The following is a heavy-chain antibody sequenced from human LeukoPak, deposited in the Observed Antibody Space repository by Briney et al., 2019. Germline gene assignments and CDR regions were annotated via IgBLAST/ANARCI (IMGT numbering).Heavy chain of an antibody. V-gene: IGHV3-74*01. D-gene: IGHD3-22*01. J-gene: IGHJ4*02. CDR3: TRSTGNYYDSSAYYDY. CDR1: GFTFSTYW. CDR2: INSDESGT. Sequence: PGGSLRLSCAASGFTFSTYWMHRVRQTPGKGLVWVSRINSDESGTSYADSVKGRFTISRDNAKNTLYLQMNSLRAEDTAVYYCTRSTGNYYDSSAYYDYWGQGTLVTVSS.